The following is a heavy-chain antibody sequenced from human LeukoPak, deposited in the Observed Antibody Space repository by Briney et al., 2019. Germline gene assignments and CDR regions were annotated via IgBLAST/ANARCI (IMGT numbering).Heavy chain of an antibody. CDR2: IHHTGKN. CDR3: AKWHERLLAFDS. D-gene: IGHD1-1*01. Sequence: SETLSLTCTVSGDSITSYYWNWVRQSPEEGLEWIGYIHHTGKNYYNPSLKSRITMSVDTSKSQFFLKLSSVTAADTAVYYCAKWHERLLAFDSWGQGTLVTVSS. CDR1: GDSITSYY. J-gene: IGHJ4*02. V-gene: IGHV4-59*01.